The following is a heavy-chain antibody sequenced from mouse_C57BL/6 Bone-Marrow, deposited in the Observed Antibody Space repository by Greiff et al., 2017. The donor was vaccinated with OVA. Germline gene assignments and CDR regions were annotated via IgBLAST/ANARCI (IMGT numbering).Heavy chain of an antibody. CDR1: GYTFTSYW. J-gene: IGHJ2*01. V-gene: IGHV1-55*01. CDR2: IYPGSGST. Sequence: VQLQQPGAELVKPGASVKMSCKASGYTFTSYWITWVKQRPGQGLEWIGDIYPGSGSTNYNEKFKSKATLTVDTSSSTAYMQLSSLTSEDSAVYYCARRRDYYGSFDYWGQGTTLTVSS. D-gene: IGHD1-1*01. CDR3: ARRRDYYGSFDY.